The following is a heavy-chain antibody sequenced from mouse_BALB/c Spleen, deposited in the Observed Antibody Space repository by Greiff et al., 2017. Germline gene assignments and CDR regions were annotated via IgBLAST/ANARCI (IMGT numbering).Heavy chain of an antibody. CDR1: GFAFSSYD. V-gene: IGHV5-12-1*01. D-gene: IGHD1-2*01. CDR2: ISSGGGST. CDR3: ASIRPYYAMDY. J-gene: IGHJ4*01. Sequence: EVQRVESGGGLVQPGGSLKLSCAASGFAFSSYDMSWVRQTPEKRLEWVAYISSGGGSTYYPDTVKGRFTISRDNAKNTLYLQMSSLKSEDTAMYYCASIRPYYAMDYWGQGTSVTVSS.